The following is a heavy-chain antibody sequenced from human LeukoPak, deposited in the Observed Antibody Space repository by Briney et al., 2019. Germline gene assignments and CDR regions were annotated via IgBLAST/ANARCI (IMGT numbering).Heavy chain of an antibody. V-gene: IGHV1-2*02. J-gene: IGHJ4*02. CDR3: ATLSTVTTSY. D-gene: IGHD4-17*01. Sequence: ASVNVSCKASGYTFTRYYLHWVRQAPGQGLEWMGWINPSSGGTHYAQKIQGRVTMTRDTSISTAYMEMSRLTSDDTAVYYCATLSTVTTSYWGQGTLVTVSS. CDR1: GYTFTRYY. CDR2: INPSSGGT.